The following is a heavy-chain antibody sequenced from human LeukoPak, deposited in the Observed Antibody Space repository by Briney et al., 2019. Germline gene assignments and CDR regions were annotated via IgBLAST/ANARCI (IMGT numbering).Heavy chain of an antibody. Sequence: GGSLRLSCAASGFTFSSYWMDWVRQSPGKGLIWVSRISTDGSGTSYADSVKGRFTVSRDNAKNTVFLQMNSLRVEDTAVYYCAREPFDKYGIDLWGQGILVTVSS. CDR2: ISTDGSGT. CDR3: AREPFDKYGIDL. D-gene: IGHD1-14*01. J-gene: IGHJ5*02. CDR1: GFTFSSYW. V-gene: IGHV3-74*01.